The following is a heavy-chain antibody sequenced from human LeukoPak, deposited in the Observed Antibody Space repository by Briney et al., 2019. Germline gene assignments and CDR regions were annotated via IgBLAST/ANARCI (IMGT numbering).Heavy chain of an antibody. J-gene: IGHJ6*03. Sequence: GGSLRLSCAASGFTFSSYAMHWVRQAPSKGLEWVAVISYDGSNKYYADSVKGRSTISRDNSKNTLYLQMNSLRAEDTAVYYCARDRVTKTYYYYYYMDVWGKGTTVTVSS. CDR2: ISYDGSNK. V-gene: IGHV3-30*04. D-gene: IGHD4-23*01. CDR1: GFTFSSYA. CDR3: ARDRVTKTYYYYYYMDV.